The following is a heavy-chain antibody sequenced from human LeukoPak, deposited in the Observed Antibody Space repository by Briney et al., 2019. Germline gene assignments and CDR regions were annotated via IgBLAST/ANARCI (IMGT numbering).Heavy chain of an antibody. D-gene: IGHD3-10*01. J-gene: IGHJ4*02. V-gene: IGHV1-18*01. Sequence: ASVKVSCKASGYTFTSYGISWVRQAPGQGLEWMGWISAYNGNTNYAQKLQGRVTMTTDTSTSTAYMELRSLRSDDTAVYYCARNDVLPWFGELPNWGQGTLVTVSS. CDR2: ISAYNGNT. CDR3: ARNDVLPWFGELPN. CDR1: GYTFTSYG.